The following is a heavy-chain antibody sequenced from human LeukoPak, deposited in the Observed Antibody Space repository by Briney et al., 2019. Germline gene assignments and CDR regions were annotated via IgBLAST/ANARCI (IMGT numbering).Heavy chain of an antibody. V-gene: IGHV3-66*01. CDR1: GFTVSGNY. Sequence: QPGGSLRLSCAASGFTVSGNYMSWVRQAPGKGLEWVSVIYSGGSTYYADSVKGRFTISRDNSKNTLYLQMNSLRAEDTAVYYCARVAPYYYYGMDVWGQGTTVTVSS. CDR3: ARVAPYYYYGMDV. CDR2: IYSGGST. J-gene: IGHJ6*02.